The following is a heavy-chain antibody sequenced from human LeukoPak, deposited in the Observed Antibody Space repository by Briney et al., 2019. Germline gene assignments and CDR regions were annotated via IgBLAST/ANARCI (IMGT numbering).Heavy chain of an antibody. Sequence: GGSLRLSCTASGFTFGDYAMSWVRQAPGKGLEWVGRIKSKTDGGTTDYAAPVKGRFTISRDDSKNTLYLQMNSLKTEDTAVYYCTTGLLVGATGMSDYWGQGTLVTVSS. CDR1: GFTFGDYA. J-gene: IGHJ4*02. D-gene: IGHD1-26*01. V-gene: IGHV3-15*01. CDR3: TTGLLVGATGMSDY. CDR2: IKSKTDGGTT.